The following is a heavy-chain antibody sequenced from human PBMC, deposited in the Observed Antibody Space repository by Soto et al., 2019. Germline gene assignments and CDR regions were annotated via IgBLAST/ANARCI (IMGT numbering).Heavy chain of an antibody. J-gene: IGHJ6*02. CDR2: IYYSGST. CDR3: ARDRVTGTTRTSYYYGMDV. D-gene: IGHD1-20*01. CDR1: GCSLSSYS. Sequence: PETLSRTWPFSGCSLSSYSWSWIRQPPGKGLEWIGYIYYSGSTNYNPSLKSRVTISVDTSKNQFSLKLSSVTAADTAVYYCARDRVTGTTRTSYYYGMDVWGQGTTVTGS. V-gene: IGHV4-59*01.